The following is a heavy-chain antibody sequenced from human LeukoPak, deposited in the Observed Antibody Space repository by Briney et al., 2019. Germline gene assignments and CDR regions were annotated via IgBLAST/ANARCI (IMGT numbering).Heavy chain of an antibody. D-gene: IGHD3-22*01. CDR2: INSDGSST. Sequence: GGSLRLSCAASGFTFSSYWMHWVRQAPGKGLVWVSRINSDGSSTSYADSVKGRFTISRDNAKNTLYLQMNSLRAEDTAVYYCVGTPYYYDSSGYYYLDWGQGTLVTVSS. J-gene: IGHJ4*02. CDR3: VGTPYYYDSSGYYYLD. CDR1: GFTFSSYW. V-gene: IGHV3-74*01.